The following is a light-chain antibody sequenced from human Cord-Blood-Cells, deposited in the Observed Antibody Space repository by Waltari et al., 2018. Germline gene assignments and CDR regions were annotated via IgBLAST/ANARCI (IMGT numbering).Light chain of an antibody. CDR1: QSVSSN. V-gene: IGKV3-15*01. Sequence: EIVMTQSPATLSVSPGERATLSCRASQSVSSNLAWYQQKPGQAPRLLVYGASTSATGIPARFSGSGSGTDFTLNLSSLQSEDVAVYYCQQYNNWPRTFGQGTKVEIK. CDR2: GAS. CDR3: QQYNNWPRT. J-gene: IGKJ1*01.